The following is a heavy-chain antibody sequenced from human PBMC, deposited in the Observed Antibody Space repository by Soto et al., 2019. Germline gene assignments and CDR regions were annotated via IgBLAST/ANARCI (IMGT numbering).Heavy chain of an antibody. D-gene: IGHD3-10*01. Sequence: RASVKVSCKVSGYTFTSYGISWVRQAPGQGLEWMGWISAYNGNTNYAQKLQGRVTMTTDTSTSTAYMELRSLRSDDTAVYYCARNLRGDTTLKYYYYGMDVWGQGTTVTVSS. CDR2: ISAYNGNT. CDR1: GYTFTSYG. V-gene: IGHV1-18*01. J-gene: IGHJ6*02. CDR3: ARNLRGDTTLKYYYYGMDV.